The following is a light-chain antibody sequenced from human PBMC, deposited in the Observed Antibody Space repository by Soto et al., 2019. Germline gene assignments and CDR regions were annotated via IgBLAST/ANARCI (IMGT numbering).Light chain of an antibody. J-gene: IGLJ1*01. CDR3: NSYTSHNTFV. Sequence: QSALTQPASVSGSPGQSITISCTGTSSDVGAYNFVSWYQHHPGRAPKLMISEVSNRPSGVSDRFSGSKSGNTASLTISGLQTEDEADYYCNSYTSHNTFVFGSGTKLTVL. CDR2: EVS. V-gene: IGLV2-14*01. CDR1: SSDVGAYNF.